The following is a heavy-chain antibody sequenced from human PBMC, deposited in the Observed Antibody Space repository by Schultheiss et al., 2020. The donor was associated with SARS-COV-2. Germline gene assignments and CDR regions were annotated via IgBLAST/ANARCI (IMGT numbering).Heavy chain of an antibody. D-gene: IGHD3-22*01. CDR2: ISGSGGST. CDR3: AKDYYDSSGSPYYYGMDV. Sequence: GGSLRLSCAASGFTFSDYYMSWIRQAPGKGLEWVSAISGSGGSTYYADSVKGRFTISRDNSKNTLYLQMNSLRAEDTAVYYCAKDYYDSSGSPYYYGMDVWGQGTTVTVSS. V-gene: IGHV3-23*01. J-gene: IGHJ6*02. CDR1: GFTFSDYY.